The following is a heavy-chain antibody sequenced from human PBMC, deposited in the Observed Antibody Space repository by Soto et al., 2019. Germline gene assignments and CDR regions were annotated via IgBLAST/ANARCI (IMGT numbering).Heavy chain of an antibody. J-gene: IGHJ6*02. V-gene: IGHV3-23*01. D-gene: IGHD3-10*01. Sequence: GSLSLSCKASGWTFSDYSISWSHKTPGKGLEWVSTISGSGGSTCYADSVKGRFTISRDNSKNTVFLQMNSLRAEDKAVYYSAGGYYQYYFGLDVWGQGTTVNVSS. CDR1: GWTFSDYS. CDR2: ISGSGGST. CDR3: AGGYYQYYFGLDV.